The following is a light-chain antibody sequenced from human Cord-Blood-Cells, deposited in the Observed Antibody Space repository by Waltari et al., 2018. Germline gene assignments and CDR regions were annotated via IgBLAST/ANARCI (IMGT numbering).Light chain of an antibody. V-gene: IGKV3-11*01. CDR3: QQRSNWPPT. J-gene: IGKJ1*01. CDR2: DAS. Sequence: EIVLTQSPATLSLSPGERATLSGRASQRVSSYLAWYQQKPGQAPSLLIYDASNRATGIPSRFSGSGSGTDFTLTISSLEPEDFAVYYCQQRSNWPPTFGQGTKVEIK. CDR1: QRVSSY.